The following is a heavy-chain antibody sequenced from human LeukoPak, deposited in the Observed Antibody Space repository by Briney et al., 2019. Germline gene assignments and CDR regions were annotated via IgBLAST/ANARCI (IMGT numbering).Heavy chain of an antibody. CDR3: ARDIVSGSGSLDY. J-gene: IGHJ4*02. CDR2: VKSDGSNP. V-gene: IGHV3-74*01. CDR1: RFSFSNYW. Sequence: PGGSLRLSCAASRFSFSNYWMHWVRQAPGKGLVWVSRVKSDGSNPSYADSVKGRFTISRDNAENMLYLQMNLLGAEDTAVYYCARDIVSGSGSLDYWGQGTLVTVSS. D-gene: IGHD3-10*01.